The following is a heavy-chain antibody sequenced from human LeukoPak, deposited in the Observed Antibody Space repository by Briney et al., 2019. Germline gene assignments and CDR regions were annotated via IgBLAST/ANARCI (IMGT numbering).Heavy chain of an antibody. J-gene: IGHJ3*02. CDR3: ARVEGPYYYDSSGYQTGAFDI. CDR2: IIPIFGIA. D-gene: IGHD3-22*01. CDR1: GGTFSSYA. Sequence: ASVKVSCKASGGTFSSYAISWVRQAPGQGLEWMGRIIPIFGIANYAQKFQGRVTITADKSTSTAYMELSSLRSKDTAVYYCARVEGPYYYDSSGYQTGAFDIWGQGTMVTVSS. V-gene: IGHV1-69*04.